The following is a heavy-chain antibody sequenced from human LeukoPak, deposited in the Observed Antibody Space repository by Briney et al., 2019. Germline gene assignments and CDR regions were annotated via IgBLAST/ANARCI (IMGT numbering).Heavy chain of an antibody. CDR3: ATVRGWELPTAFVY. V-gene: IGHV3-15*01. Sequence: AGGSLRLSCAASGFGFTNAWMTCVRQAPGKGLEWVGRIKTKTDGGTTDYAAPVKVRFTISRDDSKNTLYLQMNSLKTEDTAVYYCATVRGWELPTAFVYWGQGTLVTVSS. J-gene: IGHJ4*02. CDR2: IKTKTDGGTT. D-gene: IGHD1-26*01. CDR1: GFGFTNAW.